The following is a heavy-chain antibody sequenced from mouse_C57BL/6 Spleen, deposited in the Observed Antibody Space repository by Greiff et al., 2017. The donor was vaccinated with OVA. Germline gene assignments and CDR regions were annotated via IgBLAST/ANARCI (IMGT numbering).Heavy chain of an antibody. CDR3: ARREDCYYDY. Sequence: VQLQQPGAELVMPGASVKLSCKASGYTFTSYWMHWVKQRPGQGLEWIGEIDPSDSYTNYNQKFKGKSTLTVDKSSSTAYMQLSSLTSEDSAVYYCARREDCYYDYWGQGTTLTVSS. J-gene: IGHJ2*01. V-gene: IGHV1-69*01. D-gene: IGHD2-3*01. CDR2: IDPSDSYT. CDR1: GYTFTSYW.